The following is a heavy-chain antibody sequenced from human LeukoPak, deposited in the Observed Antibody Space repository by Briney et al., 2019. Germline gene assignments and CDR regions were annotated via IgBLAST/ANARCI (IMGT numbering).Heavy chain of an antibody. D-gene: IGHD3-22*01. V-gene: IGHV4-34*01. CDR2: INHSGST. J-gene: IGHJ4*02. Sequence: PSETLSLTCAVYGGSFSGYYWSWIRQPPGKGLEWIGEINHSGSTNYNPSLKSRVTISVDTSKNQFSLKLSSVTAADTAVYYCARGASYYYGRWGQGTLVTVSS. CDR1: GGSFSGYY. CDR3: ARGASYYYGR.